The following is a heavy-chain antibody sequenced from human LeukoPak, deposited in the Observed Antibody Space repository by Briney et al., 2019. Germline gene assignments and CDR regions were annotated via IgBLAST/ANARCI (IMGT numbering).Heavy chain of an antibody. D-gene: IGHD6-25*01. Sequence: GGSLRLSCAASGFTFSSHSMNWVRQAPGKGLEWVSHISSSSITIYYADSVKGRFTISRDNVKNSLYRQMNSMRAEDTAVYYFSERRGGSFDYWGQGTLVTVSS. CDR3: SERRGGSFDY. CDR1: GFTFSSHS. CDR2: ISSSSITI. J-gene: IGHJ4*02. V-gene: IGHV3-48*01.